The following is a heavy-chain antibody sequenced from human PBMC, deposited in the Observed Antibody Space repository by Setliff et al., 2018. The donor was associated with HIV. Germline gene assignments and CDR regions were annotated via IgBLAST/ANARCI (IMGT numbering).Heavy chain of an antibody. CDR3: TRSHSTRDAFDI. CDR2: IIPIFGTA. V-gene: IGHV1-69*05. Sequence: GASVKVSCKASGGSFSSYAISWVRQAPGQGLEWMGGIIPIFGTAKYAQKFQGRVTITTDESTSTAYMELNSLRAEDTALYYCTRSHSTRDAFDIWGQGTMVTVSS. J-gene: IGHJ3*02. CDR1: GGSFSSYA. D-gene: IGHD2-2*01.